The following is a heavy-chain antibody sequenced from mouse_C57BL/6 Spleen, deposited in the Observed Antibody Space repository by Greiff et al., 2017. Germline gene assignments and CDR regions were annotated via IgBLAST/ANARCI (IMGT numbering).Heavy chain of an antibody. Sequence: EVKLQESGEGLVKPGGSLKLSCAASGFTFRSYAMSWVRQTPEKRLEWVSYLSSGGDYIYYADTVKGRFTLYRDNARNTLYLQMSSLKSEDTAMYYCTREERDWGKGTTLTVSS. CDR2: LSSGGDYI. CDR1: GFTFRSYA. CDR3: TREERD. J-gene: IGHJ2*01. V-gene: IGHV5-9-1*02.